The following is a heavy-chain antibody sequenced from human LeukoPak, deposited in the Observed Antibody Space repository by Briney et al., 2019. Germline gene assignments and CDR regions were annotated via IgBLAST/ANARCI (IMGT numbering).Heavy chain of an antibody. D-gene: IGHD2-2*01. CDR3: ARDAYCSSTSCNTQVWNYYYYGMDV. V-gene: IGHV1-69*04. CDR2: IILILGIA. CDR1: VGTLSSYA. J-gene: IGHJ6*02. Sequence: SLKDSSEASVGTLSSYAISWGRPAPRQRVWWMGRIILILGIANYAQKLRGRVTITADKSTSTAYMELSSLRSEDTAVYYCARDAYCSSTSCNTQVWNYYYYGMDVWGQGTTVTVSS.